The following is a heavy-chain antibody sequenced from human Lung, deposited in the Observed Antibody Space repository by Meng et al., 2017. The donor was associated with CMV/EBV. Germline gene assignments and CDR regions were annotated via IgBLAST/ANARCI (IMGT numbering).Heavy chain of an antibody. CDR2: IPHRGSS. J-gene: IGHJ1*01. CDR1: GDSITNHNW. V-gene: IGHV4-4*02. D-gene: IGHD3-10*01. Sequence: QVQLPGSGPALVQPSETLSLTCAVSGDSITNHNWWAWVRQPPGKGLEWIGEIPHRGSSAYNPSLKSRVSMSIDKSKNQFSLKLTSVTAADTAVYHCLRRSGGSVWGQGTLVTVSS. CDR3: LRRSGGSV.